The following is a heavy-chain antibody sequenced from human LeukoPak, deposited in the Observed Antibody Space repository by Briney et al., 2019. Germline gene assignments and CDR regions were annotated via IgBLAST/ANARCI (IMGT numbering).Heavy chain of an antibody. D-gene: IGHD3-3*01. V-gene: IGHV4-30-2*01. CDR3: ARTRDFWSGCFDY. CDR1: GGSITSDTYY. CDR2: ILHSGST. Sequence: SQTLSLICAVSGGSITSDTYYWSWIPPPPGKGLEWIGYILHSGSTYNTPPLKSRVTISVDTSKSQFSLKLSSVTAAGAAVYYCARTRDFWSGCFDYWGQGTLVTVSS. J-gene: IGHJ4*02.